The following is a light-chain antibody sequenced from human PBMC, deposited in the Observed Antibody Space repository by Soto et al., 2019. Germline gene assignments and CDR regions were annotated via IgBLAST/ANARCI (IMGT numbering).Light chain of an antibody. Sequence: DIQMTQSPSTLSGSVGDRVTITCRASQTISSGLAWYKQKPGKAPKLLIYKASTLKIGVPSRFSGSGSGTEFTLTISSLQPDDFATYYCQQSYSTLWTFGQGTKVDI. V-gene: IGKV1-5*03. CDR2: KAS. CDR1: QTISSG. CDR3: QQSYSTLWT. J-gene: IGKJ1*01.